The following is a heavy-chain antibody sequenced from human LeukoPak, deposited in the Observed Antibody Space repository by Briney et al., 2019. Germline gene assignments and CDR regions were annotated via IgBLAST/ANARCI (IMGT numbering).Heavy chain of an antibody. CDR2: INHSGST. D-gene: IGHD6-19*01. CDR3: ARDTKYPDSSGWYLGDNFDY. Sequence: PSETLSLTCTVAGGSISSSSYYWGWIRQPPGKGLEWIGEINHSGSTNYNPSLKSRVTISVDTSKNQFSLKLSSVTAADTAVYYCARDTKYPDSSGWYLGDNFDYWGQGTLVTVSS. CDR1: GGSISSSSYY. V-gene: IGHV4-39*07. J-gene: IGHJ4*02.